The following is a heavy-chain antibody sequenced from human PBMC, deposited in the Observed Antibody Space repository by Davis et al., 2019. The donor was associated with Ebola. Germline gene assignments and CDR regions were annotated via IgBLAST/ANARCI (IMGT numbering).Heavy chain of an antibody. J-gene: IGHJ5*02. CDR2: INPSGGST. CDR1: GYTFPSYY. Sequence: AASVKVSCRASGYTFPSYYMHWVRQAPGQGLEWMGIINPSGGSTSYAQNFQGRVTMTRDTSTSTVYMELSSLRSEDTAVYYCARDGLARGLRSYFDPWGQGTLVTVSS. D-gene: IGHD4-17*01. V-gene: IGHV1-46*01. CDR3: ARDGLARGLRSYFDP.